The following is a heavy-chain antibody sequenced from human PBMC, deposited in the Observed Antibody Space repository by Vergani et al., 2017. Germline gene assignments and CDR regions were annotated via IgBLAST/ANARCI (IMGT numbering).Heavy chain of an antibody. CDR2: TSIDKGER. D-gene: IGHD3-10*01. Sequence: QVQLVQSGTEVKRPGASVKVSCKASGYTFDTYGITWVRQAPGQGLEWMGWTSIDKGERKSAQRFEGRVTMTTDTSTSTAYMELRNLRHDDTAVYYCARAIFSFGELLIECSRYSDVWVRGTLVSVSS. CDR3: ARAIFSFGELLIECSRYSDV. J-gene: IGHJ2*01. V-gene: IGHV1-18*04. CDR1: GYTFDTYG.